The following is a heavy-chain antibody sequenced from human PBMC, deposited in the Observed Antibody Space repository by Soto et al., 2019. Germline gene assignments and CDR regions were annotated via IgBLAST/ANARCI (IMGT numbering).Heavy chain of an antibody. V-gene: IGHV3-23*01. J-gene: IGHJ4*02. CDR1: GFTFSSYS. CDR3: ATVDRGRCTSDDCRGLDY. CDR2: ISPSGDRT. Sequence: QPGGSLRLSCVDSGFTFSSYSMIWVRQTPGKGLEYVSAISPSGDRTYYADSLKGRFSFSRDNSKNTLYLEMNSLRAEDTALYYCATVDRGRCTSDDCRGLDYWGQGTLVTVSS. D-gene: IGHD2-8*02.